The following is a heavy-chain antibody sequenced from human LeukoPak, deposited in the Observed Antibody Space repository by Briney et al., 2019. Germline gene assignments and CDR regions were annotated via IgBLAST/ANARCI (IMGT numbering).Heavy chain of an antibody. V-gene: IGHV1-46*01. CDR2: INPSGGST. CDR1: GYTFTSYD. J-gene: IGHJ4*02. D-gene: IGHD6-19*01. CDR3: ARATAVAAPFDY. Sequence: GASVKVSCKASGYTFTSYDINWARQAPGQGLEWMGIINPSGGSTSYAQKFQGRVTMTRDTSTSTVYMELSSLRSEDTAVYYCARATAVAAPFDYWGQGTLVTVSS.